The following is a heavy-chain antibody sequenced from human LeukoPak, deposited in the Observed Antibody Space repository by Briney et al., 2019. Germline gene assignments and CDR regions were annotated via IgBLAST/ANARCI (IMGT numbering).Heavy chain of an antibody. V-gene: IGHV4-61*02. CDR1: GGSISSGSYY. D-gene: IGHD1-1*01. J-gene: IGHJ3*02. CDR2: IYTSGST. Sequence: SETLSLTCTVSGGSISSGSYYWSWIRQPAGKGLEWIGRIYTSGSTNYNPSLKSRVTISVDTSKNQFSLKLTSVTAADTAVYYCASTNSDTFDIWGQGKLVTVSS. CDR3: ASTNSDTFDI.